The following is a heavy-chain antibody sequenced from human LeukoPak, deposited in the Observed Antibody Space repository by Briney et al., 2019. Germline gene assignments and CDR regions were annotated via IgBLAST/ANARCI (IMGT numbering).Heavy chain of an antibody. CDR1: GGAISSSNW. CDR2: IYHSGST. D-gene: IGHD1-26*01. Sequence: SGTLSLTCAVSGGAISSSNWWSWVRQPPGKGLEWIGEIYHSGSTNYNPSLKSRVTISVDKSKNQFPLKLSSVTAADTAVYYCARDKREPRYAFDIWGQGTRVTISS. V-gene: IGHV4-4*02. J-gene: IGHJ3*02. CDR3: ARDKREPRYAFDI.